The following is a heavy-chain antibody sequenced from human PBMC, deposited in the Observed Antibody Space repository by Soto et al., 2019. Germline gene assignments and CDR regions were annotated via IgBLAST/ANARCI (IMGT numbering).Heavy chain of an antibody. V-gene: IGHV4-61*01. Sequence: PSETLSLTCTVSGASISSGSHYWSWIRQPPGKGLEWIGYIYHTGSTNYNPSLNSRVTMSVDTSKNQFSLKLNSVTAADTAVYYCTRGGSIAAAVVDSWGQGTLVTVSS. CDR1: GASISSGSHY. CDR2: IYHTGST. CDR3: TRGGSIAAAVVDS. D-gene: IGHD6-13*01. J-gene: IGHJ5*01.